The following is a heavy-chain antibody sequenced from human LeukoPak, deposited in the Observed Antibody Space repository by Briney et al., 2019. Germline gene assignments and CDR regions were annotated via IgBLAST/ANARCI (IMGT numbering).Heavy chain of an antibody. CDR3: ARARGLGPGGWFDP. V-gene: IGHV3-11*01. J-gene: IGHJ5*02. CDR2: ISNSGDTI. Sequence: GGSLRLSCAASGLTFSDSYMCWIRQAPGKGPEWVSYISNSGDTINYSDSVKGRFTVSRDNAKNSLYLQMNTLRAEDTAVYYCARARGLGPGGWFDPWGQGTLVTVSS. D-gene: IGHD3-10*01. CDR1: GLTFSDSY.